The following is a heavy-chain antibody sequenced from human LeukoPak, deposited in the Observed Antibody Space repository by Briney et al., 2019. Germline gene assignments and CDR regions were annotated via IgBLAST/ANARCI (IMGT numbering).Heavy chain of an antibody. CDR2: ISTSGGDT. CDR1: GFTFSSYG. V-gene: IGHV3-23*01. D-gene: IGHD2-15*01. J-gene: IGHJ4*02. CDR3: ARQLGYCSDGRRYCDY. Sequence: GGSLRLSCAASGFTFSSYGMHWVRQDPGRGVEGVSAISTSGGDTFYADSVKGRFNISRDNSQNTQYLEMNRLGGEDTAEFYCARQLGYCSDGRRYCDYWGQGTLVSVSS.